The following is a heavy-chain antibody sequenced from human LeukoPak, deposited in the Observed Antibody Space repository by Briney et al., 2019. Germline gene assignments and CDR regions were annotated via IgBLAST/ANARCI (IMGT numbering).Heavy chain of an antibody. CDR1: GSTFSSYA. V-gene: IGHV3-30-3*01. Sequence: PGGSLRLSCAASGSTFSSYAMHWVRQAPGKGLEWVAVISYDGSNKYYADSVKGRFTISRDNSKNTLYLQMNSLRAEDTAVYYCARGSHYDFWSGYYSYYYYGMDVWGQGTTVTVSS. J-gene: IGHJ6*02. CDR2: ISYDGSNK. D-gene: IGHD3-3*01. CDR3: ARGSHYDFWSGYYSYYYYGMDV.